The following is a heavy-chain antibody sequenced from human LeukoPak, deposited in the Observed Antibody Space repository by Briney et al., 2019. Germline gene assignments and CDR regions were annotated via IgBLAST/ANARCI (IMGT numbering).Heavy chain of an antibody. D-gene: IGHD6-19*01. CDR1: GYTFTGYY. V-gene: IGHV1-2*02. CDR2: INPNSGYT. J-gene: IGHJ4*02. Sequence: ASVKVSCKASGYTFTGYYMHWVRQAPGQGLEWMGWINPNSGYTTYAQRFQGRVTMTRDTSINTAYMELSWLTSDDTAVYFCAREPPGGWTLGNWGQGTLVTVSS. CDR3: AREPPGGWTLGN.